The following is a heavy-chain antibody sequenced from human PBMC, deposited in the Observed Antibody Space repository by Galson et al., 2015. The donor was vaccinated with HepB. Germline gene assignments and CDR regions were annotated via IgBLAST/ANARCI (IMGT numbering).Heavy chain of an antibody. CDR2: ISYDGSNK. J-gene: IGHJ3*02. CDR3: ARGGEYIVVVPAAQDAFDI. CDR1: GFTFSSYA. D-gene: IGHD2-2*01. Sequence: SLRLSCAASGFTFSSYAMHWVRQAPGKGLEWVAVISYDGSNKYYADSVKGRFTISRDNSKNTLYLQMNSLRAEDTAVYYCARGGEYIVVVPAAQDAFDIWGQGTMVTVSS. V-gene: IGHV3-30*04.